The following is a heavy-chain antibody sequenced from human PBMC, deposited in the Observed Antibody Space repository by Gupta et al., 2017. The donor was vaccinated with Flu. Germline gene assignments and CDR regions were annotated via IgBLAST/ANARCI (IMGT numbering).Heavy chain of an antibody. D-gene: IGHD6-6*01. CDR3: ARRRIAARREAWDY. Sequence: YYWSWIRQPPGKGLEWIGEINHSGSTNYNPSLKSRVTISVDTSKNQFSLKLSSVTAADTAVYYCARRRIAARREAWDYWGQGTLVTVSS. J-gene: IGHJ4*02. V-gene: IGHV4-34*01. CDR2: INHSGST. CDR1: YY.